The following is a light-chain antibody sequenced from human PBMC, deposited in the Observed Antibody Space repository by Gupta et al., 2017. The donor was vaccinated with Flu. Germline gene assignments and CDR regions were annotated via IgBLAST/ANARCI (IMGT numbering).Light chain of an antibody. V-gene: IGKV1-39*01. CDR2: AAS. J-gene: IGKJ2*03. CDR3: QQSYSTLHS. Sequence: IQMTPSPSSLSASVGDRVTIICRASQSISSYLNWYQQKPGKAPQLLIYAASSLQSGVPSRFSGSGSGTDFTLTISSLQPEDFASYYCQQSYSTLHSFGQGTKLEIK. CDR1: QSISSY.